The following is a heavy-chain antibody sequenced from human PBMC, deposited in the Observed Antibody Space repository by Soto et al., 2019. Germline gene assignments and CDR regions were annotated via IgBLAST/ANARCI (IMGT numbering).Heavy chain of an antibody. J-gene: IGHJ4*02. V-gene: IGHV3-23*01. Sequence: EVQLLESGGGLVQPGGSLRLSCAASGFTFSSYGMTWVRQAPGKGLEWVSFSSATGAGTYYADSVKGRFTISSDNSKNTMYLQMSGLRADDTAVYYCAKDRRAGGNYGLYSDFWGQGALVIVSS. D-gene: IGHD1-7*01. CDR1: GFTFSSYG. CDR3: AKDRRAGGNYGLYSDF. CDR2: SSATGAGT.